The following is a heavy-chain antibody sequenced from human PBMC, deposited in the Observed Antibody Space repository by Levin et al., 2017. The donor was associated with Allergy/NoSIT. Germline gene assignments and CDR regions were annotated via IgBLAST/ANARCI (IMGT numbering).Heavy chain of an antibody. CDR3: ASRDYDFWSGPEGFDAFDI. CDR1: GFTFSSYS. CDR2: ISSSSSYI. V-gene: IGHV3-21*01. D-gene: IGHD3-3*01. J-gene: IGHJ3*02. Sequence: GGSLRLSCAASGFTFSSYSMNWVRQAPGKGLEWVSSISSSSSYIYYADSVKGRFTISRDNAKNSLYLQMNSLRAEDTAVYYCASRDYDFWSGPEGFDAFDIWGQGTMVTVSS.